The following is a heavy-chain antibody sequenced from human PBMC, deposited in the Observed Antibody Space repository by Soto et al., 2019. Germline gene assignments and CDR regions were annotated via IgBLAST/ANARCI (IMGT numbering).Heavy chain of an antibody. J-gene: IGHJ5*02. D-gene: IGHD5-12*01. CDR1: GYTFTGYY. Sequence: QVQLVQSGAEVKKPGASVKVSCKASGYTFTGYYMHWVRQAPGQGLEWMGWINPNSGGTNYAQKFQGRVTMTRDTSISTAYMELSRLRSDDTAVYYCARDRVDIVATRSSWFDPWGQGTLVTVSS. V-gene: IGHV1-2*02. CDR3: ARDRVDIVATRSSWFDP. CDR2: INPNSGGT.